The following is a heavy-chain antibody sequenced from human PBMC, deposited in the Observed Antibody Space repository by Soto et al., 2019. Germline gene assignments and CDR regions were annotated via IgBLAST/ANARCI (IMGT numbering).Heavy chain of an antibody. CDR1: GFTFTSSA. D-gene: IGHD1-26*01. V-gene: IGHV1-58*01. CDR3: AADPPLLVGPLSSYYYSGMDV. CDR2: IVVGSGNT. Sequence: EASVKVSCKASGFTFTSSAVQWVRQARGQRLEWIGWIVVGSGNTNYAQKFQERVTITRDMSTSTAYMELSSLRSEDTAVYYCAADPPLLVGPLSSYYYSGMDVWGQGTTVTVSS. J-gene: IGHJ6*02.